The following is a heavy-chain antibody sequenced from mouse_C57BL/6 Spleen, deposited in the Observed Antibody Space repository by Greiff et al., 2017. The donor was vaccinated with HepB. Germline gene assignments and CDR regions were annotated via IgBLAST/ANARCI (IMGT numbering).Heavy chain of an antibody. CDR3: ARDGITTVVGQDY. Sequence: EVQLQQSGPGLVKPSQSLSLTCSVTGYSITSGYYWNWIRQFPGNKLEWMGYISYDGSNNYNPSLKNRISITRDTSKNQFFLKLNSVTTEDTATYYCARDGITTVVGQDYWGQGTTLTVSS. CDR2: ISYDGSN. V-gene: IGHV3-6*01. CDR1: GYSITSGYY. J-gene: IGHJ2*01. D-gene: IGHD1-1*01.